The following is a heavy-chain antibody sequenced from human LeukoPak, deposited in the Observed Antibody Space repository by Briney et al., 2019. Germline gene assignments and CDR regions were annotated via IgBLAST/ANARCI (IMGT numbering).Heavy chain of an antibody. Sequence: GRSLRLSCAASGFIFTNYPMHWVRQAPGKGLEWVAVISYDGNGKYFADSVKGRFTISRDNSKNTIYLQMNSLRAEDTAVYYCAKDLRSRIAAAGAPDYWGQGTLVTVSS. J-gene: IGHJ4*02. CDR3: AKDLRSRIAAAGAPDY. CDR2: ISYDGNGK. CDR1: GFIFTNYP. V-gene: IGHV3-30-3*01. D-gene: IGHD6-13*01.